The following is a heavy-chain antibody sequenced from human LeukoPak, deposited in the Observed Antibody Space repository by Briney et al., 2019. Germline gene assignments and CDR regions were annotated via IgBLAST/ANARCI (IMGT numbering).Heavy chain of an antibody. CDR3: ARVRVGGYYYYYMDV. V-gene: IGHV3-11*01. Sequence: PGGSLRLSCAASGFTFSDYYMSWIRQAPGKGLEWVSYISSSGSTIYYADSVKGRFTISRDNAKNSLYLQMNSLRAEDTAVYYCARVRVGGYYYYYMDVWGKGTTVTISS. CDR2: ISSSGSTI. CDR1: GFTFSDYY. D-gene: IGHD3-16*01. J-gene: IGHJ6*03.